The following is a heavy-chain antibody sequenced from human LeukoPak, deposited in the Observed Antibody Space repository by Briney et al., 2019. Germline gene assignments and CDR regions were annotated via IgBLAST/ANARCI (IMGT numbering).Heavy chain of an antibody. CDR2: IKQDGSEK. V-gene: IGHV3-7*01. Sequence: GGSLRLSCVASGFPFSSYWMTWVRQAPGKGLEWVANIKQDGSEKYYEDSVKGRFTISRDNAKNSLYLQMNSLRAEDTAVYYCASSVVAGYWGQGTLVTVSS. CDR3: ASSVVAGY. CDR1: GFPFSSYW. D-gene: IGHD6-19*01. J-gene: IGHJ4*02.